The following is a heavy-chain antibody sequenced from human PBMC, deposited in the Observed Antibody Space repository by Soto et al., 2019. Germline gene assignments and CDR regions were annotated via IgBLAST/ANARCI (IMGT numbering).Heavy chain of an antibody. CDR1: GFTFSSYG. Sequence: QVQLVESGGGVVQPGRSLRLSCAASGFTFSSYGMHWVRQAPGKGLEWVAVICYDGSNKYYADSVKGRFTISRDNSKNALYLQMNGMRPGDTAVYYCARDNQYFVWLSYPYYYYGMDVWGQGTTVTVSS. D-gene: IGHD3-9*01. V-gene: IGHV3-33*01. CDR2: ICYDGSNK. J-gene: IGHJ6*02. CDR3: ARDNQYFVWLSYPYYYYGMDV.